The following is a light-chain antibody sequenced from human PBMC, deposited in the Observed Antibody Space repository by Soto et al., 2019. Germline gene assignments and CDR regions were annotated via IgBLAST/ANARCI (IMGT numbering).Light chain of an antibody. CDR1: SSDIGYYNY. V-gene: IGLV2-8*01. J-gene: IGLJ2*01. Sequence: QSALTQPPSASGSPGQSVTISCTGTSSDIGYYNYVSWYQQHPGKAPKLMIYEVNNRPSGVPDRFSGSRSGNTASLTVSGLQAEDEASYYCSSQAGRNNYVIFGGGTKLTVL. CDR3: SSQAGRNNYVI. CDR2: EVN.